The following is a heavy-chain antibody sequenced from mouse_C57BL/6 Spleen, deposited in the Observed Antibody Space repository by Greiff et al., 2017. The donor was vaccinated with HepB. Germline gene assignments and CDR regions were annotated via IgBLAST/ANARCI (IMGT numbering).Heavy chain of an antibody. V-gene: IGHV5-4*01. Sequence: EVQLVESGGGLVKPGGSLKLSCAASGFTFSSYAMSWVRQTPEKRLEWVATISDGGSYTYYPDNVKGRFTISRDNAKNNLYLQMSHLKSEDTAMYYCAQITTVVHYAMDYWGQGTSVTVSS. CDR2: ISDGGSYT. CDR3: AQITTVVHYAMDY. D-gene: IGHD1-1*01. J-gene: IGHJ4*01. CDR1: GFTFSSYA.